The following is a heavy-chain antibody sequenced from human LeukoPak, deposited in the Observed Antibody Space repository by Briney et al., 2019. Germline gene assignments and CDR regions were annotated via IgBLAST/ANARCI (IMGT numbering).Heavy chain of an antibody. Sequence: GGSLRLSCAASGFTFSSHAMSWVRQAPGKGLEWVSGISGSGGSTYYADSVKGRFTISRDNSKNTLYLQMNSLRAENTAVYYCATAYYYDSRGYDPVDYWGQGTLVTVSS. J-gene: IGHJ4*02. CDR2: ISGSGGST. V-gene: IGHV3-23*01. D-gene: IGHD3-22*01. CDR3: ATAYYYDSRGYDPVDY. CDR1: GFTFSSHA.